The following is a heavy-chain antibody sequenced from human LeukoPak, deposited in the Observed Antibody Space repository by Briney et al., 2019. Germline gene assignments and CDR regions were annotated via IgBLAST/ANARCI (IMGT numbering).Heavy chain of an antibody. D-gene: IGHD6-13*01. Sequence: GESLKISCKGSGYSFTSYWIGWVRLMPGKGLEWMGITYPGDSDTRYSPSFQGQVTISADKSISTAYLQWSSLKAPDTAMYYCARHRRDSSWTAYYYYYYMDVWGKGTTVTISS. CDR3: ARHRRDSSWTAYYYYYYMDV. CDR2: TYPGDSDT. CDR1: GYSFTSYW. V-gene: IGHV5-51*01. J-gene: IGHJ6*03.